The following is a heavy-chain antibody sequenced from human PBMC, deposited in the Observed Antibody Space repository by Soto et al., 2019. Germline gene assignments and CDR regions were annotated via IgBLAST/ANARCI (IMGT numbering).Heavy chain of an antibody. Sequence: GGSLRLSCAASGFTFSSYSMNWVRQAPGKGLEWVSYISSSSSTIYYADSVKGRFTISRDNAKNSLYLQMNSLRAEDTAVYYCAREAGVSSDYSTPKTLYYYYYYMDVWGKGTTVTVSS. CDR1: GFTFSSYS. CDR3: AREAGVSSDYSTPKTLYYYYYYMDV. CDR2: ISSSSSTI. V-gene: IGHV3-48*01. J-gene: IGHJ6*03. D-gene: IGHD4-4*01.